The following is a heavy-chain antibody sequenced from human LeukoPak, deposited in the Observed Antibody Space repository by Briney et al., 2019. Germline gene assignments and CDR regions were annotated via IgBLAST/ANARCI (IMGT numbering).Heavy chain of an antibody. CDR1: GDSVSSNSAA. J-gene: IGHJ6*02. D-gene: IGHD3-16*01. V-gene: IGHV6-1*01. Sequence: SQTLSLTCAISGDSVSSNSAAWNWIRQSPSRGLEWLGRTYYRSKWYNDYAVSVKSRITIKPDTSKNQISLQLNSVTPEDTAVYYCARGNYAKPPYCYYYGMDVWGQGTTVTVSS. CDR3: ARGNYAKPPYCYYYGMDV. CDR2: TYYRSKWYN.